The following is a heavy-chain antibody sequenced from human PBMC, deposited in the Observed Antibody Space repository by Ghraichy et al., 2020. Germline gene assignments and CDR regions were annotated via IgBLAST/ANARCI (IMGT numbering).Heavy chain of an antibody. V-gene: IGHV4-59*08. D-gene: IGHD5-12*01. Sequence: ETLSLTCTVSGGSISSYYWSWIRQPPGKGLEWIGYIYYSGSTNYNPSLESRVTISVDTSKNQVSLKLSPVTAADTAVYYCARLSGYNTGRKEFDYWGQGTLVTVSS. CDR1: GGSISSYY. CDR3: ARLSGYNTGRKEFDY. J-gene: IGHJ4*02. CDR2: IYYSGST.